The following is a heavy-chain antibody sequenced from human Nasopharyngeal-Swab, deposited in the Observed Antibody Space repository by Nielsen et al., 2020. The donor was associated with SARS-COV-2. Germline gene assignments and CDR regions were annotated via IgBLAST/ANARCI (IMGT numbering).Heavy chain of an antibody. D-gene: IGHD6-13*01. Sequence: ASVKVSCKVSGYTLTELSMHWVRQAPGKGLEWMGGFDPEDGETIYAQKFQGRVTMTENTSTDTAYMELSSLRSEDTAVYYCATGFAAAGSYYGMDVWGQGTTVTVSS. CDR3: ATGFAAAGSYYGMDV. V-gene: IGHV1-24*01. CDR2: FDPEDGET. CDR1: GYTLTELS. J-gene: IGHJ6*02.